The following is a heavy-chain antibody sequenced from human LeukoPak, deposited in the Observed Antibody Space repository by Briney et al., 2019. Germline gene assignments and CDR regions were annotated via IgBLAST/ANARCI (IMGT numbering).Heavy chain of an antibody. V-gene: IGHV5-51*01. CDR3: ARLGAPNRGDY. Sequence: GESLKISCKGSGYSFTSYWIGWVRQMPGKGLEWMGIIYPGDSDTRNNPPFQGQVTISADKSISTAYLQWTSLNASDTAMYYCARLGAPNRGDYWGQGTLVTVSS. J-gene: IGHJ4*02. CDR1: GYSFTSYW. D-gene: IGHD2/OR15-2a*01. CDR2: IYPGDSDT.